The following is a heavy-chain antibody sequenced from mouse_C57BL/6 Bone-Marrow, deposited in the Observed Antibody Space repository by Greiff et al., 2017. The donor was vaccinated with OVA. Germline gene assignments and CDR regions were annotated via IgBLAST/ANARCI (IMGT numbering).Heavy chain of an antibody. J-gene: IGHJ2*01. D-gene: IGHD1-1*01. Sequence: EVHLVESGGGLVQPGGSLKLSCAASGFTFSDYGMAWVRQAPRKGPEWVAFISNLAYSIYYADTVTGRFTISRENAKNTLYLEMSSLRSEDTAMYYCARRGNYGSSYDYFDYWGQGTTLTVSS. CDR1: GFTFSDYG. CDR3: ARRGNYGSSYDYFDY. CDR2: ISNLAYSI. V-gene: IGHV5-15*01.